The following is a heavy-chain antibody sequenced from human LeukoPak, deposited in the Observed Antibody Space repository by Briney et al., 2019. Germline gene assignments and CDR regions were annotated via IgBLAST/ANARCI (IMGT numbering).Heavy chain of an antibody. Sequence: PGGSLRLSCAASGFTVSSNYMSWVRQAPGKGLEWVSVIYSGGSTYYADSVKGRFTISRDNSKNTLYLQMNSLRAEDTAVYYCAREGGSSGYYFEVDAFDIWGQGTMVTVSS. D-gene: IGHD3-22*01. CDR1: GFTVSSNY. V-gene: IGHV3-53*01. J-gene: IGHJ3*02. CDR2: IYSGGST. CDR3: AREGGSSGYYFEVDAFDI.